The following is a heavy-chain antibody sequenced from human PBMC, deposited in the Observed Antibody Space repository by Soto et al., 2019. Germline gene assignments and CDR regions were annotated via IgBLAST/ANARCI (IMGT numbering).Heavy chain of an antibody. V-gene: IGHV3-49*04. D-gene: IGHD3-3*01. Sequence: PGGSLRLSCTTSGFTFGGYAMSWVRQAPGKGLEWVGFIRGKAYSGTTEYAASVRGRFTISRDDPQNTLFLQMSSLKTEDTAVYYCSWSRSINYYFDSWGQGTLVTVSS. CDR2: IRGKAYSGTT. J-gene: IGHJ4*02. CDR1: GFTFGGYA. CDR3: SWSRSINYYFDS.